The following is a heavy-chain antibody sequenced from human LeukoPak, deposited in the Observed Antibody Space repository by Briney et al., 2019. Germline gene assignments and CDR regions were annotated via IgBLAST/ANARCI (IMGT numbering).Heavy chain of an antibody. J-gene: IGHJ4*02. CDR1: GFTFSSYA. V-gene: IGHV3-23*01. D-gene: IGHD6-19*01. CDR2: ISDSGGTT. CDR3: AKDYTSGWKDFDS. Sequence: PGGSLRLSCAASGFTFSSYAMGWVRQAPGKGLEWVSAISDSGGTTYYADSVKGWFTISRDNSKNTVYLQMNSLRAEDTAIYYCAKDYTSGWKDFDSWGQGALVTVSS.